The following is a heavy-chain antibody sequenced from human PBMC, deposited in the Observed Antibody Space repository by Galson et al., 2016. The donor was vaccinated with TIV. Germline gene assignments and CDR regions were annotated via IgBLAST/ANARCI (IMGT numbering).Heavy chain of an antibody. CDR2: IVPILGMT. V-gene: IGHV1-69*02. CDR3: HVVLTSGDSYGLDV. D-gene: IGHD3-22*01. J-gene: IGHJ6*02. Sequence: SVKVSCKASGGTFHKYTISWVRQAPGQGLEWMGRIVPILGMTNYAEKFQGRVTITADGSTSTAYMELSSLRSEDTAVYYSHVVLTSGDSYGLDVWGQGTTVTVSS. CDR1: GGTFHKYT.